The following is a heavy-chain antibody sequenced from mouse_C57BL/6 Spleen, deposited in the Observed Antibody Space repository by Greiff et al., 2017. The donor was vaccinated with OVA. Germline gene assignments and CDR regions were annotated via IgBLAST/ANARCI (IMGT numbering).Heavy chain of an antibody. D-gene: IGHD4-1*01. Sequence: QVTLKVSGPGILQPSQTLSLTCSFSGFSLSTFGMGVGWIRQPSGKGLEWLAHIWWDDDKYYNPALKSRLTISKDTSKNQVFLKIANVDTADTAAYYCARIERLGNWDVYIFFDYWGQGTTLTVSS. CDR2: IWWDDDK. CDR3: ARIERLGNWDVYIFFDY. J-gene: IGHJ2*01. CDR1: GFSLSTFGMG. V-gene: IGHV8-8*01.